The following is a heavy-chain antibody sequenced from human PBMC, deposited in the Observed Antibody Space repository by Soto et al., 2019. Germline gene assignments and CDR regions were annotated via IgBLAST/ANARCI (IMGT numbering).Heavy chain of an antibody. CDR2: ISGSGGST. CDR3: AYSSTPFDY. D-gene: IGHD6-13*01. J-gene: IGHJ4*02. Sequence: GGSLRLSCAASGITFSNYVMTWVRQAPGKGLESVSGISGSGGSTYYADSVKGRFTISRDNSKNTLYLQMNSLRAEDTAVYYCAYSSTPFDYWGQGTLVTVSS. CDR1: GITFSNYV. V-gene: IGHV3-23*01.